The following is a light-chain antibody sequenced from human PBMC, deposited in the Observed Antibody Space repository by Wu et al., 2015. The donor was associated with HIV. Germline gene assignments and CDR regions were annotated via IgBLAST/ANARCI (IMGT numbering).Light chain of an antibody. CDR2: AAS. Sequence: DIQLTQSPSFLSASVGDRVTITCRACQATSSYLAWYQQKPGKAPKLLIYAASTLQSGVPSRFSGSGSGTEFTLTISSLQPEDFATYYCQQLNSYLRKVTFGPGTKVDIK. CDR3: QQLNSYLRKVT. CDR1: QATSSY. V-gene: IGKV1-9*01. J-gene: IGKJ3*01.